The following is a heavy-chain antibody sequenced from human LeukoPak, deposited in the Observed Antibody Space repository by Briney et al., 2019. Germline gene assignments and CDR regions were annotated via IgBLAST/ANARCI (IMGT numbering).Heavy chain of an antibody. D-gene: IGHD1/OR15-1a*01. V-gene: IGHV3-66*01. CDR1: GFTVSSKY. Sequence: GGSLRLSCAASGFTVSSKYMNWVHQAPGKGLEWVSVIYTDGSTYYADSVRARFSISRDDSKNTLSLQMNSLRAEDTAVYYCAIGHYRNIPGWGQGTLVTASS. J-gene: IGHJ4*02. CDR2: IYTDGST. CDR3: AIGHYRNIPG.